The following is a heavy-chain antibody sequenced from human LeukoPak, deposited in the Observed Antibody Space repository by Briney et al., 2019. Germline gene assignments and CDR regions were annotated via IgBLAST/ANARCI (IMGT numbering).Heavy chain of an antibody. CDR2: INWNGGST. V-gene: IGHV3-20*04. CDR3: ARFKVWLPYDY. CDR1: GFTFDDYG. Sequence: GGSLRLSCVASGFTFDDYGMSWVRQAPGKGLEWVSGINWNGGSTGYADSVKGRFTISRDNAKNSLYLQMNSPRAEDTALYYCARFKVWLPYDYWGQGTLVTVSS. J-gene: IGHJ4*02. D-gene: IGHD6-19*01.